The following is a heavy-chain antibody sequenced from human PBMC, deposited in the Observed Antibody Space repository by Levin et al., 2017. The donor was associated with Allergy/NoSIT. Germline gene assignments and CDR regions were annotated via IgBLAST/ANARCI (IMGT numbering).Heavy chain of an antibody. V-gene: IGHV3-23*01. CDR1: GFTFSSYA. J-gene: IGHJ4*02. CDR3: AKDPRSMYYYDSSGWSPAYYFAY. CDR2: ISGSGGST. Sequence: GGSLRLSCAASGFTFSSYAMSWVRQAPGKGLEWVSAISGSGGSTYYADSVKGRFTISRDNSKNTLYLQMNSLRAEDTAVYYCAKDPRSMYYYDSSGWSPAYYFAYWGQGTLVTVSS. D-gene: IGHD3-22*01.